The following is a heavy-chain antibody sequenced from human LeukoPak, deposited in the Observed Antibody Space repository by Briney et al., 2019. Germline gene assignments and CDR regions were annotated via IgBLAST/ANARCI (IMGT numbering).Heavy chain of an antibody. CDR3: ARDRHTRYNWNYGLDAFDI. V-gene: IGHV1-2*02. D-gene: IGHD1-7*01. CDR1: GYTFTGYY. J-gene: IGHJ3*02. Sequence: ASVKVSCKASGYTFTGYYMHWVRQAPGQGLEWMGWINPNSGGTNYAQKFQGRVTMTRDTSISTAYMELRSLRSDDTAVYYCARDRHTRYNWNYGLDAFDIWGQGTMVTVSS. CDR2: INPNSGGT.